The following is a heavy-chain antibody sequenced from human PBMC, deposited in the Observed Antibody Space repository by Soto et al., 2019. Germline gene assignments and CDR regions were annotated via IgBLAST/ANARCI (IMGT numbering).Heavy chain of an antibody. CDR1: GGSISSSSYY. CDR3: ARPGGRRSRDY. D-gene: IGHD1-26*01. CDR2: IYYSGST. J-gene: IGHJ4*02. Sequence: QLQLQESGPGLVKPSETLSLTCTVSGGSISSSSYYWGWIRQPPGKGLEWIGSIYYSGSTYYNPSLKSRVTISVDTSKNQFSLKLSSVTAADTAVYYCARPGGRRSRDYWGQGTLVTVSS. V-gene: IGHV4-39*01.